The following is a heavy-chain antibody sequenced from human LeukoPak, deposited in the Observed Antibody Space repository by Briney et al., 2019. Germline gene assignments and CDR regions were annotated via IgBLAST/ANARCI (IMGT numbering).Heavy chain of an antibody. D-gene: IGHD3-10*01. J-gene: IGHJ4*02. CDR3: ARNQLWFGELYPGFDY. V-gene: IGHV3-30*03. CDR1: GFTFSSYG. Sequence: PGGSLRLSCAASGFTFSSYGMHWVRQAPGKGLEWVAVISYDGSNKYYADSVKGRFTISRDNAKNSLYLQMNSLRAEDTAVYYCARNQLWFGELYPGFDYWGQGTLVTVSS. CDR2: ISYDGSNK.